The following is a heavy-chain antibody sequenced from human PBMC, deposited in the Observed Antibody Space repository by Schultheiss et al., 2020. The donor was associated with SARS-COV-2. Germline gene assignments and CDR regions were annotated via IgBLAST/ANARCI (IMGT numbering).Heavy chain of an antibody. J-gene: IGHJ6*03. D-gene: IGHD4-17*01. CDR3: ARVYGDVSLYYYYYYMDV. Sequence: SQTLSLTCTVSGGSISSYYWSWIRQPPGKGLEWIGYIYYSGSTNYNPSLKSRVTISVDTSKNQFSLKLSSVTAADTAVYYCARVYGDVSLYYYYYYMDVWGKGTTVTVSS. V-gene: IGHV4-59*01. CDR1: GGSISSYY. CDR2: IYYSGST.